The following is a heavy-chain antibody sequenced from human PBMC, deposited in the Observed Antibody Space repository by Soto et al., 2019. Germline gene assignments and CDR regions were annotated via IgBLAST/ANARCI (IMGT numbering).Heavy chain of an antibody. D-gene: IGHD1-26*01. Sequence: QVQLVESGGGVVQPGRSLRLSCAASGFTFSSYGMHWVRQAPGKGLEWVAVIWYDGSNKYYADSVKGRFTISRDNSKNTVYLQMNSLRAEDTAVYYCARDLGGSYPHYGMDVWGQGTTVTVSS. V-gene: IGHV3-33*01. CDR1: GFTFSSYG. CDR2: IWYDGSNK. CDR3: ARDLGGSYPHYGMDV. J-gene: IGHJ6*02.